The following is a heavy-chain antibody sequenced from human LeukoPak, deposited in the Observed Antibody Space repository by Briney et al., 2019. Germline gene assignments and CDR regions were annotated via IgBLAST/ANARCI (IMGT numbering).Heavy chain of an antibody. V-gene: IGHV3-30*02. Sequence: PGGSLRLSCAASGFTFSTYGMNWVRQAPGMALEWVAFIRYDGSNVYYADSVKGRFTISRDNSKNTLFLQMNSLRAEDTAVYYCARSSVWGRDNDYWGQGTLVTVSS. CDR3: ARSSVWGRDNDY. D-gene: IGHD3-16*01. J-gene: IGHJ4*02. CDR1: GFTFSTYG. CDR2: IRYDGSNV.